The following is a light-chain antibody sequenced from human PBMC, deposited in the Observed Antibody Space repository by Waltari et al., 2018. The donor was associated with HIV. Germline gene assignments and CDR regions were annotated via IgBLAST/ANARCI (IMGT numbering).Light chain of an antibody. CDR1: PSVVDSDGTTY. CDR2: KVS. J-gene: IGKJ2*01. Sequence: VVMTQSPLSVPVSIRPPASISCRSSPSVVDSDGTTYLNWFQQRPGQSPRRLIYKVSKRDSGVPDRFSGSGSGTDFTLKISRVEAEDVGIYYCMQGTYWPYTFGQGTKLEIK. CDR3: MQGTYWPYT. V-gene: IGKV2-30*01.